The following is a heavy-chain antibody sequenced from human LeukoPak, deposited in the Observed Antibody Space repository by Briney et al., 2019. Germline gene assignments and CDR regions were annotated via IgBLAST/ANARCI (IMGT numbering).Heavy chain of an antibody. J-gene: IGHJ5*02. Sequence: SETLSLTCTVSGGPISGSSYYWGWIRQPPGKGLEWIGSIYYSGNTYYSRSLKSRVTISVHTSKNQFSLKLSPVTATDTATYYCARSHSAAGAISNWFDPWGRGTLVTVSS. CDR2: IYYSGNT. CDR1: GGPISGSSYY. CDR3: ARSHSAAGAISNWFDP. D-gene: IGHD2-2*01. V-gene: IGHV4-39*01.